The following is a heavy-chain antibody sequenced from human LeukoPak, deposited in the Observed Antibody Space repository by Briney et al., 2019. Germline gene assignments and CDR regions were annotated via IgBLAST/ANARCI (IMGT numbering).Heavy chain of an antibody. CDR3: AKESQLSYSGTFYIDY. CDR1: GFNFYDYG. D-gene: IGHD1-26*01. V-gene: IGHV3-30*02. CDR2: IRYDGSSI. Sequence: GGSLRLSCAASGFNFYDYGMHWVRQAPGKGLEWVAFIRYDGSSIYYADSVKGRFTISRDSSKNTLYLQMDSLRPEDTAVYYCAKESQLSYSGTFYIDYWGQGTLVTVSS. J-gene: IGHJ4*02.